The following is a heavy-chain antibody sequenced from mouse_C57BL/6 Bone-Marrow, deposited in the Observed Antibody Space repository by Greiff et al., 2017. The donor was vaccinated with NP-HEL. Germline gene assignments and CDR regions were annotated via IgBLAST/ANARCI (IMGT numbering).Heavy chain of an antibody. Sequence: VKLQESGAELARPGASVKLSCKASGYTFTSYGISWVKQRTGQGLEWIGEIYPRSGNTYYNEKFKGKATLTADKSSSTAYMELRSLTSEDSAVYFCARENWELDYWGQGTTLTVSS. J-gene: IGHJ2*01. CDR3: ARENWELDY. CDR1: GYTFTSYG. CDR2: IYPRSGNT. D-gene: IGHD4-1*01. V-gene: IGHV1-81*01.